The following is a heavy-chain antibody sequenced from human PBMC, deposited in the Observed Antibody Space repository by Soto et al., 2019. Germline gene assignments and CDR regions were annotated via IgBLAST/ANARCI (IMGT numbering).Heavy chain of an antibody. Sequence: HGESLKISCKGSGYSFTSYWIGWVRQMPGKGLEWMGIIYPGDSDTRYSPSFQGRFTISRDNAKNSLYLQMNSLRAEDTAVYYCARGRIFLAQTPFDYWGQGTLVTVSS. V-gene: IGHV5-51*01. CDR2: IYPGDSDT. J-gene: IGHJ4*02. CDR3: ARGRIFLAQTPFDY. D-gene: IGHD3-3*01. CDR1: GYSFTSYW.